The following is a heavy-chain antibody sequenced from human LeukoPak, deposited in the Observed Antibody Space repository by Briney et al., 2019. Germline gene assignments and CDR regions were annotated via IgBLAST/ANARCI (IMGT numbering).Heavy chain of an antibody. V-gene: IGHV4-39*01. J-gene: IGHJ4*02. CDR3: AGAVVPAAIFDY. CDR1: GGSISSSSYY. D-gene: IGHD2-2*01. CDR2: IYYSGST. Sequence: SETLSLTCTVSGGSISSSSYYWGWIRQPPGKGLEWIGSIYYSGSTYYNPSLKSRVTISVDTSKNQFSLKLSSVTAADTAVYYCAGAVVPAAIFDYWGQGTLVTVSS.